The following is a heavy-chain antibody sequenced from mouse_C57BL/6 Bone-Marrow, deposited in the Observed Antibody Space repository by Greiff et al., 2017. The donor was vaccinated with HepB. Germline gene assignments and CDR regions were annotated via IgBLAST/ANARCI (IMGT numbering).Heavy chain of an antibody. Sequence: QVQLKQPGAELVKPGASVKMSCKASGYTFTSYWITWVKQRPGQGLEWIGDIYPGSGSTNYNEKFKSKATLTVDTSSSTAYMQLSSLTSEDSAVYYCAAIYYDYPWFAYWGQGTLVTVSA. CDR3: AAIYYDYPWFAY. CDR2: IYPGSGST. J-gene: IGHJ3*01. D-gene: IGHD2-4*01. V-gene: IGHV1-55*01. CDR1: GYTFTSYW.